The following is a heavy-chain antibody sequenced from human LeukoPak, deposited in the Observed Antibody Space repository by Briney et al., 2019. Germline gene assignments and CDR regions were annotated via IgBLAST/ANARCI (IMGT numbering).Heavy chain of an antibody. J-gene: IGHJ4*02. V-gene: IGHV1-18*01. D-gene: IGHD1-14*01. Sequence: ASVKVSCKASGYTFSTYGISWLRQAPGQGLEWMGWISASNGNTNYAQKFQGRVTMTTDTSTSTLYMEVRSLRSDDTAVYYCARDNGYKRVDYWGQGTLGTVSS. CDR1: GYTFSTYG. CDR3: ARDNGYKRVDY. CDR2: ISASNGNT.